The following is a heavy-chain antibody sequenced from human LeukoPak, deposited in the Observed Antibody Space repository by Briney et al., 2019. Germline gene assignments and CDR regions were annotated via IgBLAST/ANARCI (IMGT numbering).Heavy chain of an antibody. J-gene: IGHJ4*02. Sequence: SGPALVKPTQTLTLTCTFSGFSLSTSGMCVSWICQPPGKALEWLALIDWDDDKYYSTSLKTRLTISKDTSKNQVVLTMTNMDPVDTATYYCARMDTVRGAPDYWGQGTLVTVSS. CDR2: IDWDDDK. V-gene: IGHV2-70*01. CDR3: ARMDTVRGAPDY. D-gene: IGHD3-10*01. CDR1: GFSLSTSGMC.